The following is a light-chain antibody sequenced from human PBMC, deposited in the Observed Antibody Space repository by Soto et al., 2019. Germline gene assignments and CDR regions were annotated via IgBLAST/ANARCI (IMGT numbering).Light chain of an antibody. J-gene: IGKJ1*01. V-gene: IGKV3-20*01. Sequence: EIVLTQSPGTLSLSPGGRATLSCGASQSVTSNYLAWYQQKPGQAPRLLIFGAYIRVKGIPDRFIGSGSGTDFTLTISRLEREDFEVYYCQHYVTSLTTFGQGTKVEVK. CDR2: GAY. CDR3: QHYVTSLTT. CDR1: QSVTSNY.